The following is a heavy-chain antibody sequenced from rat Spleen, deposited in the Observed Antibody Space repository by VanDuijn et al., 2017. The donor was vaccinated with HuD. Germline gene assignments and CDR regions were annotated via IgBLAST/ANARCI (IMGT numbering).Heavy chain of an antibody. J-gene: IGHJ2*01. D-gene: IGHD1-9*01. CDR1: GFTFSNYG. CDR3: ARPRADMGISYFDY. V-gene: IGHV5-29*01. Sequence: EVQLVESGGGLVQPGRSLKLSCAASGFTFSNYGMHWIRQAPTKGLEWVATIVYDGSRIYYRDSVKGRFTISRDNAKNTQYLQMDSLRSEDTATYYCARPRADMGISYFDYWGQGVMVTVSS. CDR2: IVYDGSRI.